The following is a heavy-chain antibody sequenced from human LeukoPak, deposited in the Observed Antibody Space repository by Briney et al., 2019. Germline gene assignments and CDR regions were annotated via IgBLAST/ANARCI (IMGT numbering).Heavy chain of an antibody. D-gene: IGHD1-14*01. CDR3: ARSNPNRNALDL. CDR2: IKKDGREE. Sequence: GGSLRLSCAASGFTFNSYLMSWVRQAPGRGLEWVANIKKDGREENYLDSVKGRFTVSRDNAKNSLYLQMNSLRGEDTAVYYCARSNPNRNALDLWGQGTMVTISS. J-gene: IGHJ3*01. CDR1: GFTFNSYL. V-gene: IGHV3-7*01.